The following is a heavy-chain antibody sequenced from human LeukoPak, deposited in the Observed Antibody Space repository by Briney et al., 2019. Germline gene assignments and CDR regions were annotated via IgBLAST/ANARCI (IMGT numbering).Heavy chain of an antibody. CDR1: GFTFSNHG. V-gene: IGHV3-30*03. J-gene: IGHJ4*02. D-gene: IGHD4/OR15-4a*01. CDR3: ARRAGAYSHPYDY. CDR2: ISYDGSNK. Sequence: GGSLRLSCAASGFTFSNHGMHWVRQAPGKGLEWVAVISYDGSNKHYADSVKGRFTIFRDNSKNTLHLQMNSLRVEDTAVYYCARRAGAYSHPYDYWGQGTLVTVSS.